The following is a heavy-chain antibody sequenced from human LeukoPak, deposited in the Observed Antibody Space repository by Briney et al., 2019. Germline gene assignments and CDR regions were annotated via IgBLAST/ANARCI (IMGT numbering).Heavy chain of an antibody. J-gene: IGHJ4*02. D-gene: IGHD4-17*01. V-gene: IGHV3-21*01. Sequence: PGGSLRLSCAASGFTFSRYSMNWVRRAPGKGLEWVSYISSSSSYIYYADSVKGRFTISRDNAKNSLYLQMNSLKAEDTAVYYCAREPDHGDYPGSFDDWGQGTLVTASS. CDR2: ISSSSSYI. CDR3: AREPDHGDYPGSFDD. CDR1: GFTFSRYS.